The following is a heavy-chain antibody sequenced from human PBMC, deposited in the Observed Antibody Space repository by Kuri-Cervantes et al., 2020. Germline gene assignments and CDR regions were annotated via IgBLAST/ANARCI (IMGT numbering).Heavy chain of an antibody. CDR1: GGSISSYY. Sequence: SETLSLTCTVSGGSISSYYWSWIRQPAGKGLEWIGRIYTSGSTYYNPSLKSRVTISVDTSKNQFSLKLSSVTAADTAVYYCARRGYYDRPGGYFDYWGQGTLVTVSS. D-gene: IGHD3-22*01. J-gene: IGHJ4*02. V-gene: IGHV4-4*07. CDR3: ARRGYYDRPGGYFDY. CDR2: IYTSGST.